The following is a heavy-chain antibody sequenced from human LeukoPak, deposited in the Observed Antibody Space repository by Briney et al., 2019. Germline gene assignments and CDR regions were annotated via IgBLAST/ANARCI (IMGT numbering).Heavy chain of an antibody. CDR1: GYTFTSYG. D-gene: IGHD2-21*02. Sequence: GASVKVSCKASGYTFTSYGISWVRQVTGQGLEWMGWMSPSSGNTGYEQKFQGRLTLTRNTSISTAYMELSSLRSEDTAVYYCATCGGDCGGAFGIWGQGTMVTVSS. CDR2: MSPSSGNT. J-gene: IGHJ3*02. CDR3: ATCGGDCGGAFGI. V-gene: IGHV1-8*02.